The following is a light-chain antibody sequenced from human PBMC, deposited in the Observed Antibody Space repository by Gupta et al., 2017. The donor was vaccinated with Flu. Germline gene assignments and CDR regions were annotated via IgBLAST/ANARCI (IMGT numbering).Light chain of an antibody. Sequence: ELVLTQSPGTLSLSPGERATLSCRASQSVSSNFLAWYQQKPGQAPRLLIYGASSRATGIPDRFSGSGSGTDFTLTISRLEPEDFAVYYCQQDHSSPRTFGQGTKMEIK. J-gene: IGKJ2*01. CDR3: QQDHSSPRT. CDR1: QSVSSNF. V-gene: IGKV3-20*01. CDR2: GAS.